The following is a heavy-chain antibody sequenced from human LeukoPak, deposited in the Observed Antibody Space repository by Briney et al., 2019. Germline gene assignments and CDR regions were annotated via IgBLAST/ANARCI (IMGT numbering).Heavy chain of an antibody. Sequence: SETLSLTCTVSGGSISSGDYYWSWIRQPPGKGLEWIGYVYYSGSTYYNPSLQSRVTMSVDTSKNQFSLKLSSVTAADTAVYYCARLSTAGTMDVWGQGTTVTVSS. V-gene: IGHV4-30-4*01. CDR1: GGSISSGDYY. CDR2: VYYSGST. D-gene: IGHD6-19*01. J-gene: IGHJ6*02. CDR3: ARLSTAGTMDV.